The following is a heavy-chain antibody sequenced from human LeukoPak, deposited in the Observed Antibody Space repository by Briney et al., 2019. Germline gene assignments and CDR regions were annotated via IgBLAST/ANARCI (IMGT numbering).Heavy chain of an antibody. CDR1: GGSISSGNW. CDR2: IYHTGGT. V-gene: IGHV4-4*02. D-gene: IGHD4-17*01. CDR3: ARNGYYSVDY. Sequence: ASETLSLTCAVSGGSISSGNWWSWVRQPPGKGLEWIAEIYHTGGTNYNPSLKSRVTISVDKSKNQLSLKLSSVTAADTAVYYCARNGYYSVDYWGQGTLVTVSS. J-gene: IGHJ4*02.